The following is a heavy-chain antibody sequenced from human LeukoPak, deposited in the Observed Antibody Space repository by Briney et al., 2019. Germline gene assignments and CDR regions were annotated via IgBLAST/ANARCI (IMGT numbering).Heavy chain of an antibody. D-gene: IGHD2-2*01. V-gene: IGHV3-48*03. Sequence: GGSVRLSCAAWGYIFSSYEMKWVREARGKGLEGGLYISSTGRSKYYPDSVKGRFTISRDDAKNPLYLQMNSLRAEDTAVYYCARGWGDIVVLPAAALDYGGQGTLVTVSS. CDR2: ISSTGRSK. CDR3: ARGWGDIVVLPAAALDY. J-gene: IGHJ4*01. CDR1: GYIFSSYE.